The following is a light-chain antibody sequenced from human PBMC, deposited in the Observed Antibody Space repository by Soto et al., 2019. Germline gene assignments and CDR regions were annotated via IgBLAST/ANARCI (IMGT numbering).Light chain of an antibody. CDR1: QSVHSN. J-gene: IGKJ3*01. Sequence: EIVMTQSPATLSLSPGETATLSCRASQSVHSNLAWYQQKPGQAPRVLIYGTSIRASGVPERFSGGGSGTDFTLTITRLEPEDFAVYYCQQYGSSLFTFGPGTKVDFK. V-gene: IGKV3-20*01. CDR3: QQYGSSLFT. CDR2: GTS.